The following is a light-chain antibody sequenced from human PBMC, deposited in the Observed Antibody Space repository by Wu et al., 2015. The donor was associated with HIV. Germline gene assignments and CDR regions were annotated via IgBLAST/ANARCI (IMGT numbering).Light chain of an antibody. J-gene: IGKJ1*01. CDR2: AAS. V-gene: IGKV1-27*01. Sequence: DIQMTQSPSTLSASVGDRVTITCRASQSIRNWLAWFQQRPGKAPKVLIYAASTLQSGVPSRFSGSGSGTDFTPTISSLQPEDVATYYCQKYNTAPWTFGQGTKVEMK. CDR3: QKYNTAPWT. CDR1: QSIRNW.